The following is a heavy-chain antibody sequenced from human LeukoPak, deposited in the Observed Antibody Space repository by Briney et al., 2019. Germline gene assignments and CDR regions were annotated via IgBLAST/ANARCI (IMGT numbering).Heavy chain of an antibody. CDR3: ARDSRSSGLTVDY. CDR1: GFTFSSHW. V-gene: IGHV3-74*01. CDR2: VNSDGSST. J-gene: IGHJ4*02. Sequence: GGSLRLSCAASGFTFSSHWMHWVRQAPGKGLVWVSRVNSDGSSTSYAASVEGRFTICRDNAKNTLYLQMNSLRDEDTAVYYCARDSRSSGLTVDYWGQGALVTVSS. D-gene: IGHD6-19*01.